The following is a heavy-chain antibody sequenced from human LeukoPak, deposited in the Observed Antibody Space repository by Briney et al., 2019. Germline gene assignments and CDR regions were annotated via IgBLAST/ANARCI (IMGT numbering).Heavy chain of an antibody. Sequence: ASVKVSCKASGYIFTGYYMHWVRQAPGQGLEWMGRTNPNSGGTNYAQKFQGRVTMTRDTSISTAYMELSRLRSDDTAVYYCARDRRSSWFPFDYWGQGTLVTVSS. CDR3: ARDRRSSWFPFDY. D-gene: IGHD6-13*01. CDR2: TNPNSGGT. J-gene: IGHJ4*02. V-gene: IGHV1-2*06. CDR1: GYIFTGYY.